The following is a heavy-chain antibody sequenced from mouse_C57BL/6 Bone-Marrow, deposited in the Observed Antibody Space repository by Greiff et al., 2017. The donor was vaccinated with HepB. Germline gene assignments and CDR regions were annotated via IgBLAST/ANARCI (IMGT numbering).Heavy chain of an antibody. D-gene: IGHD1-1*01. V-gene: IGHV5-6*02. CDR2: ISSGGSYT. Sequence: EVMLVESGGDLVKPGGSLKLSCAASGFTFSSYGMSWVRQTPDKRLEWVATISSGGSYTYYPDSVKGRFTIYRDNAKNTLYLQMSSLKSEDTAMYYCARRDVVVPYFDSWGQGTTLPVSS. J-gene: IGHJ2*01. CDR3: ARRDVVVPYFDS. CDR1: GFTFSSYG.